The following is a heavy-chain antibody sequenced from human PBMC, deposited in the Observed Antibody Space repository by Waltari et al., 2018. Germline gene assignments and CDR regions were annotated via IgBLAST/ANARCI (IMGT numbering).Heavy chain of an antibody. CDR2: FYKSGTT. CDR3: VRGYPDIVATISDY. J-gene: IGHJ4*02. Sequence: QLQLQESGPGLVKPSETLSLTCTVSRSSIRNNNYYWGWVRQPPGKGLDWIGSFYKSGTTYYNPSLKSRVTISVDTSNNQFSLKLNSVTAADTAVYYCVRGYPDIVATISDYWGQGTLVIVSS. CDR1: RSSIRNNNYY. D-gene: IGHD5-12*01. V-gene: IGHV4-39*07.